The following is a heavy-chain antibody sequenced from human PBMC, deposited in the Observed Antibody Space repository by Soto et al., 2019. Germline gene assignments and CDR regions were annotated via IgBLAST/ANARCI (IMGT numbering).Heavy chain of an antibody. J-gene: IGHJ6*02. CDR1: GFSFSDNY. CDR2: ISFSGDVT. CDR3: ARENGHPGHNYAMDV. V-gene: IGHV3-11*01. Sequence: QEQLVESGGGLVKPGGSLRLSCVASGFSFSDNYMSWIRQAPGKGLEWVSYISFSGDVTRYSDSVEGRFTVSRDNAKKSLYLQMNSLRVEDTAVDYCARENGHPGHNYAMDVWGQGTTVTVSS. D-gene: IGHD2-8*01.